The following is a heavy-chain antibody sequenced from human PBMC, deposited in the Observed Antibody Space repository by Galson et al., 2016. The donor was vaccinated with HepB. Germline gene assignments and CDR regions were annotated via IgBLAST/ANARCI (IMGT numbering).Heavy chain of an antibody. CDR1: GFTFSSYA. CDR2: ISTSPYTTT. V-gene: IGHV3-23*01. CDR3: GKGKFPNSSGYYLFPD. J-gene: IGHJ4*02. Sequence: SLRLSCAASGFTFSSYAMTWVRQAPGKGLEWVSGISTSPYTTTYYAESVKGRFTISREYSMTTPFLQMNSLRAEDTSVYYCGKGKFPNSSGYYLFPDWGQGTLVTVSS. D-gene: IGHD6-19*01.